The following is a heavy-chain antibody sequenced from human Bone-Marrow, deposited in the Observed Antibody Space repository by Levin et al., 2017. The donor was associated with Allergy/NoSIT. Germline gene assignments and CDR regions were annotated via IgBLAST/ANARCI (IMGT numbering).Heavy chain of an antibody. V-gene: IGHV3-23*01. D-gene: IGHD6-19*01. J-gene: IGHJ4*02. CDR3: AKEHPSSGWPAFEY. CDR2: VNNGGNA. Sequence: PGGSLRLSCAASGFTFSRYAMSWVRQAPGRGLEWVASVNNGGNAYYGGSVMGRFTVSRDNSKNTLDLQMNSLRDDDTAIYYCAKEHPSSGWPAFEYWGQGILVTVSS. CDR1: GFTFSRYA.